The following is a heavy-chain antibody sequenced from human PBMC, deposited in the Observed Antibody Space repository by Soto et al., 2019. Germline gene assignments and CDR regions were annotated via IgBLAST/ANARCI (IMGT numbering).Heavy chain of an antibody. J-gene: IGHJ4*02. CDR3: ARELYSCGAECPYYMDC. Sequence: GASVKVSCKTSGYIFVDYFIHWVRQAPGQGLEWMGIISLRHHSTSYAQKFQDRLSVTRDPSSTTIYMELSSLRSEDTAVYYCARELYSCGAECPYYMDCWGQGTPVTVSS. D-gene: IGHD2-21*01. CDR1: GYIFVDYF. V-gene: IGHV1-46*01. CDR2: ISLRHHST.